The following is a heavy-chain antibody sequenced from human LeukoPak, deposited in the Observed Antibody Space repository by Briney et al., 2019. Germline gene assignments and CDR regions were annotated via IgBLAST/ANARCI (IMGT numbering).Heavy chain of an antibody. J-gene: IGHJ4*02. V-gene: IGHV1-46*01. Sequence: ASVKVSCKASGYTFTSYYMHWVRQAPGQGLEWMGIINPSGGSTSYAQKFQGRVTMTRDTSTSTVYMELSSLRSEATAVYYCARAPLGYGDPNTRFDYWGQGTLVTVSS. D-gene: IGHD4-17*01. CDR2: INPSGGST. CDR3: ARAPLGYGDPNTRFDY. CDR1: GYTFTSYY.